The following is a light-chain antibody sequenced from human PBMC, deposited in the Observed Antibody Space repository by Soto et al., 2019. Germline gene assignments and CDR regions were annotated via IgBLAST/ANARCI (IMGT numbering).Light chain of an antibody. Sequence: EIVLTQSPDTLSLSPGEEATLSCRTSESISNKYLAWYQQKAGQAPRLLIYGASGRATGIPDRFSGSGSGTDFTLTISRLEPEDFAVYYCQQYGTSPTWTFGQGTNLEVK. J-gene: IGKJ1*01. V-gene: IGKV3-20*01. CDR1: ESISNKY. CDR2: GAS. CDR3: QQYGTSPTWT.